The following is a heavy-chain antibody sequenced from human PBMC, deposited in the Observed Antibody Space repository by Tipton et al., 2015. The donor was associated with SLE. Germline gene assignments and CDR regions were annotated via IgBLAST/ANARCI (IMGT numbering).Heavy chain of an antibody. CDR2: INHSGNT. CDR1: GGPFSGYY. CDR3: ARIGPQLWLPSGYYFDC. Sequence: TLSLTCAVYGGPFSGYYWSWIRQPPGKGLEWIGEINHSGNTNYNPSLKSRVGISVDTSKNQFSLKLASVTAADTAIYYCARIGPQLWLPSGYYFDCWGQGTLVTVSS. V-gene: IGHV4-34*01. D-gene: IGHD5-24*01. J-gene: IGHJ4*02.